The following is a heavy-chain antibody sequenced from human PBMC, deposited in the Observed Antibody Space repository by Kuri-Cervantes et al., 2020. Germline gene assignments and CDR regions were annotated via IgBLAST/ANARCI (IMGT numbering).Heavy chain of an antibody. J-gene: IGHJ3*02. CDR1: GYTFTSYA. V-gene: IGHV1-69*06. Sequence: SVKVSCKASGYTFTSYAMNWVRQAPGQGLEWMGGIIPIFGTANYAQKFQGRVTITADKSTSTAYMELSSLRSEDTAVYYCARDADFQWPDAFDIWGQGTMVTVSS. CDR2: IIPIFGTA. D-gene: IGHD6-19*01. CDR3: ARDADFQWPDAFDI.